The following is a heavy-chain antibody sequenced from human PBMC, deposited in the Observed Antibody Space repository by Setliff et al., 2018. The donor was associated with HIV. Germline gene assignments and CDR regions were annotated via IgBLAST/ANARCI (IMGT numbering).Heavy chain of an antibody. Sequence: PGESLKISCKASGYSFTNYWIGWVRQMPGKGLEWMGVIYPGDSTIRYGPSFQGQVTISADRSITTAYLQWSSLTASDTATYYCIRHRRAPGTADLESYWGQGTLVTVSS. CDR2: IYPGDSTI. V-gene: IGHV5-51*01. CDR1: GYSFTNYW. D-gene: IGHD2-21*02. CDR3: IRHRRAPGTADLESY. J-gene: IGHJ4*02.